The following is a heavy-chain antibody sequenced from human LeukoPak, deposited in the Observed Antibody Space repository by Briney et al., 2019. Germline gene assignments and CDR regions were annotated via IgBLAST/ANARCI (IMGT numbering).Heavy chain of an antibody. V-gene: IGHV3-23*01. CDR1: GFTFSSYG. D-gene: IGHD3-10*01. Sequence: GGSLRLSCAASGFTFSSYGMSWVRQAPGKGLEWVSAISGSGGSTYYADSVKGRFTISRDNSKNTLYLQMNSLRAEDTAVYYCAKDLEYYYGSGSYFWGQGTLVTVSS. J-gene: IGHJ4*02. CDR2: ISGSGGST. CDR3: AKDLEYYYGSGSYF.